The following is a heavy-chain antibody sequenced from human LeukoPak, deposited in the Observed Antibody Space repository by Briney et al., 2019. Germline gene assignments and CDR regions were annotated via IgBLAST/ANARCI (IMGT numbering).Heavy chain of an antibody. CDR2: IYYSGST. J-gene: IGHJ4*02. CDR1: GGSISSGGYY. Sequence: SETLSLTCTVSGGSISSGGYYWSWIRRHPGKGLEWIGYIYYSGSTYYNPSLKSRVTISVDTSKNQFSLKLSSVTAADTAVYYCARNSPSLRRDGYNFDYWGQGTLVTVSP. D-gene: IGHD5-24*01. V-gene: IGHV4-31*03. CDR3: ARNSPSLRRDGYNFDY.